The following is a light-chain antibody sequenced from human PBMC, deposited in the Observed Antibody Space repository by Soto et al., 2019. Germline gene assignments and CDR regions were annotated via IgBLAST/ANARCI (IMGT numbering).Light chain of an antibody. CDR2: AAS. CDR1: QGISSY. CDR3: QRLNSYPF. J-gene: IGKJ4*01. Sequence: IQLTQSPSSLSASVEDRVTITCRASQGISSYLAWYQQKPGKAPKLLIYAASTCQSGVSSRFSGSGSATDFTLTISTLQPEDFATYSCQRLNSYPFFGGGTKVEIK. V-gene: IGKV1-9*01.